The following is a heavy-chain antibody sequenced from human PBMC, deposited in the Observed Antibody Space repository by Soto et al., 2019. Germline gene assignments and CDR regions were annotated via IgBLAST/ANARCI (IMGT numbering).Heavy chain of an antibody. Sequence: GGSLRLSCAASGFTFSSYGMHWVRQAPGKGLEWVAVISYDGSNKYYADSVKGRFTISRDNSKNTLYLQMNSLRAEDTAVYYCAKFPITGYCSGGSCYSNDAFDIWGQGTMVTVSS. CDR3: AKFPITGYCSGGSCYSNDAFDI. J-gene: IGHJ3*02. CDR2: ISYDGSNK. V-gene: IGHV3-30*18. D-gene: IGHD2-15*01. CDR1: GFTFSSYG.